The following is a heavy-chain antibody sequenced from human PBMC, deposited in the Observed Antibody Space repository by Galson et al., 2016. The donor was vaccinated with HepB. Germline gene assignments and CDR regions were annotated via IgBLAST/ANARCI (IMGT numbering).Heavy chain of an antibody. Sequence: SVKVSCKVSGYILSKLSMHWVRQVPGEGLEWMGGVDPEDGEKIYAQKLKGRVSMTEDTSTNTAYMDLSRLTSEDTATYYCATRSYDGAWKGAFDIWGQGTMVTVSS. V-gene: IGHV1-24*01. CDR1: GYILSKLS. CDR2: VDPEDGEK. CDR3: ATRSYDGAWKGAFDI. D-gene: IGHD3-16*01. J-gene: IGHJ3*02.